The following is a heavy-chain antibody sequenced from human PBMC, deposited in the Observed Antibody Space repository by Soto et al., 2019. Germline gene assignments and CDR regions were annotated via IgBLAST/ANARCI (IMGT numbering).Heavy chain of an antibody. D-gene: IGHD5-18*01. CDR2: IDPSDSYT. CDR3: ARGREYSFGYQSPFAV. CDR1: GYSFTSYW. Sequence: GESLKISCKGSGYSFTSYWISWVRQMPGKGLEWMGRIDPSDSYTNYSPSFQGHVTISADKSISTAYLQWSSLKASDTAMYYCARGREYSFGYQSPFAVWGQGTMVTVSS. V-gene: IGHV5-10-1*01. J-gene: IGHJ3*01.